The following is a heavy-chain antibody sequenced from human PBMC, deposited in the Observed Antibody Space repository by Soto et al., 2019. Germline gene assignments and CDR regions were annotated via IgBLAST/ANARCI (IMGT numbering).Heavy chain of an antibody. CDR1: GFAFSSYT. CDR2: ISGGGDYI. CDR3: ASLSRFALDY. D-gene: IGHD3-10*01. J-gene: IGHJ4*01. V-gene: IGHV3-21*01. Sequence: EVQLVESGGGLVKPGGSLRLSCAASGFAFSSYTMNWVRQAPGKGLEWVSSISGGGDYIYYTGSVKGRFSISRDNAKNSLYLQMDSQRAEDTAVYYCASLSRFALDYWGQGTIVTVSS.